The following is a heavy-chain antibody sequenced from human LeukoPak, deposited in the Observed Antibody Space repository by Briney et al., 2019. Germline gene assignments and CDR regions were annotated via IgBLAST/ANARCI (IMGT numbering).Heavy chain of an antibody. Sequence: SETLSLTCAVSGGSISSSSYYWGWIRQPPEKGLEWVGSIYYSGSTYYNPSLKSRVTISVDTSENQFSLKLSSVTAADTAVYYCARGPRWLQDYFNYWGQGTLVTVSS. CDR2: IYYSGST. CDR1: GGSISSSSYY. J-gene: IGHJ4*02. D-gene: IGHD5-24*01. V-gene: IGHV4-39*07. CDR3: ARGPRWLQDYFNY.